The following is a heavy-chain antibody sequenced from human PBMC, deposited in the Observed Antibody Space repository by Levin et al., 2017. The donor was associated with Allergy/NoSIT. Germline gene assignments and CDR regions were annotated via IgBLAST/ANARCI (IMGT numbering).Heavy chain of an antibody. J-gene: IGHJ2*01. D-gene: IGHD2-15*01. CDR2: ISSSGSTI. V-gene: IGHV3-48*03. Sequence: GGSLRLSCAASGFTFSSYEMNWVRQAPGKGREWVSYISSSGSTIYYADSVKGRFTISRDNAKNSLYLQMNSLRAEDTAVYYCARGGYCSGGSCYSYWYFDLWGRGTLVTVSS. CDR1: GFTFSSYE. CDR3: ARGGYCSGGSCYSYWYFDL.